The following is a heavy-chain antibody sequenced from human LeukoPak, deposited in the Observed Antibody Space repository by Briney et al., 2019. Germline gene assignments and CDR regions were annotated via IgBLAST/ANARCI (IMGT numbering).Heavy chain of an antibody. Sequence: SETLSLTCIVSGGSFRNSDHYWGWIRQPPGKGLEWIGSIYYDGTTYYNPSLQSRVTISVDTSKKQFSLNLSSVTAADTAVYYCARQLWFGEFHFDSWGQGTLVTVSS. CDR1: GGSFRNSDHY. D-gene: IGHD3-10*01. CDR2: IYYDGTT. V-gene: IGHV4-39*01. J-gene: IGHJ4*02. CDR3: ARQLWFGEFHFDS.